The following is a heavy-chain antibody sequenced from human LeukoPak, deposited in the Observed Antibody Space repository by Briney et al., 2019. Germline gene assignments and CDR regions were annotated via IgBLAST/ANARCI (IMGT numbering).Heavy chain of an antibody. Sequence: GGSLRLSCAAPGFSFSSYWLHWARHAPGKGLMWVSNINPDGTSRDYADSVKGRFTISRDNAKNTLYLQMNSLRVEDTAVYYCVRTETGEPVWGGGTTVTISS. J-gene: IGHJ6*04. CDR3: VRTETGEPV. CDR1: GFSFSSYW. D-gene: IGHD7-27*01. V-gene: IGHV3-74*01. CDR2: INPDGTSR.